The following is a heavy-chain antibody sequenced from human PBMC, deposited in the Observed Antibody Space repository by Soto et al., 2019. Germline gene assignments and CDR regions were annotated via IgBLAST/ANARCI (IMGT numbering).Heavy chain of an antibody. CDR2: VYHTGST. CDR3: ARGYSGYDYNFDY. D-gene: IGHD5-12*01. V-gene: IGHV4-30-4*01. Sequence: KTSETLSLTCTVSGGSISGDYYWNWIRQAPGKGLEWIGYVYHTGSTYHNPSLKSRGSISVDTSNNQFSLKLSSVTAADTAVYFCARGYSGYDYNFDYWGQGISVTVSS. J-gene: IGHJ4*02. CDR1: GGSISGDYY.